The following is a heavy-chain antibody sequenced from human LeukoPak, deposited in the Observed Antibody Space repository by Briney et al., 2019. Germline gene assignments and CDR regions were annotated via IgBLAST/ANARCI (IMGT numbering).Heavy chain of an antibody. Sequence: GMSLRLSCAASGFTFSDYGMHWVRQAPGRGLEWVAVILCDGSSKYYADSVKGRFTISRDNSKNTLYLQMNSLRAEDTAVYYCARASGAFVYWGQGDPVTVSS. V-gene: IGHV3-33*01. CDR1: GFTFSDYG. D-gene: IGHD1-14*01. CDR2: ILCDGSSK. CDR3: ARASGAFVY. J-gene: IGHJ4*02.